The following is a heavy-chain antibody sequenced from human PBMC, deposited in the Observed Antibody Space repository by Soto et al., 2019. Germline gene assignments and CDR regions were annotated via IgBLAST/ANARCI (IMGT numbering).Heavy chain of an antibody. CDR1: GFTFSSYW. CDR3: AWEADRFEYFDY. CDR2: IKQDGSEK. J-gene: IGHJ4*02. V-gene: IGHV3-7*01. Sequence: GGSLRLSCAASGFTFSSYWMSWVRLAPGKGLEWVANIKQDGSEKYYVDSVKGRFTISRDNAKNSLYLQMNSLRAEDTAFYYFAWEADRFEYFDYWGQRTLVTVSS. D-gene: IGHD3-16*01.